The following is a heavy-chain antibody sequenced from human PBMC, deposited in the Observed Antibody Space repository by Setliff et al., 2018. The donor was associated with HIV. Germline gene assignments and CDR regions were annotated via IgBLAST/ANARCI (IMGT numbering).Heavy chain of an antibody. V-gene: IGHV4-38-2*02. Sequence: SETLSLTCTVSGYSISSGYYWGWIRQPPGKGLEWSGSIYHSGGTYYNPSLKSRVTISVDTSKNQFSLKLSSVTAADTAAYYCARAMRGVVVTNMYYYYGMDVWGQGTTVTVSS. D-gene: IGHD2-21*02. CDR1: GYSISSGYY. J-gene: IGHJ6*02. CDR3: ARAMRGVVVTNMYYYYGMDV. CDR2: IYHSGGT.